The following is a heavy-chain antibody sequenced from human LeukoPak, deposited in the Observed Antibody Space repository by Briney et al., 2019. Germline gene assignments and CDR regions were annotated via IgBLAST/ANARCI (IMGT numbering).Heavy chain of an antibody. V-gene: IGHV1-2*02. CDR1: GYTFTGYY. Sequence: ASVTVSCKASGYTFTGYYMHWVRQAPGQGLEWMGWINPNSGGTNYAQKFQGRVTMTRDTSISTAYMELSRLRSDDTAVYYCARGRVARAYSYYYGMDVWGQGTTVTVSS. CDR3: ARGRVARAYSYYYGMDV. D-gene: IGHD2-15*01. J-gene: IGHJ6*02. CDR2: INPNSGGT.